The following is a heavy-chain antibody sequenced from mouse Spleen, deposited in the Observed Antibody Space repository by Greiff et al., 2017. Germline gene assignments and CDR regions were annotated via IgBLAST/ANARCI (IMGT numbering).Heavy chain of an antibody. Sequence: EVMLVESGGGLVKPGGSLKLSCAASGFTFSSYAMSWVRQTPEKRLEWVATISSGGSYTYYPDSVKGRFTISRDNAKNTLYLQMSSLRSEDTAMYYCAREGRAFDYWGQGTTLTVSS. J-gene: IGHJ2*01. D-gene: IGHD3-3*01. CDR3: AREGRAFDY. V-gene: IGHV5-9-1*01. CDR1: GFTFSSYA. CDR2: ISSGGSYT.